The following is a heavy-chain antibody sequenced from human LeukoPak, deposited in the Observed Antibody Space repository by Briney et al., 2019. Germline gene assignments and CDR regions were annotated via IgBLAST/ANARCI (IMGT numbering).Heavy chain of an antibody. J-gene: IGHJ4*02. D-gene: IGHD3-3*01. CDR2: ISDSGGRR. CDR1: GITLSNYG. V-gene: IGHV3-23*01. Sequence: GGSLRLSCAVSGITLSNYGMSWVRQAPGKGLEWVAGISDSGGRRNYADSVKGRFTISRENSKNTLYLQMNSLRAEDTAVYFCAKRSVVNQVTLVGFHKEAYYYGCWGKVVMVTVSS. CDR3: AKRSVVNQVTLVGFHKEAYYYGC.